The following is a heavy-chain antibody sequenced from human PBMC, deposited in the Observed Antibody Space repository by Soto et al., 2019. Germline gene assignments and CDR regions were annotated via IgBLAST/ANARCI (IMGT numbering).Heavy chain of an antibody. CDR1: GYTFTNYY. CDR3: AREPNCFDY. V-gene: IGHV1-18*04. J-gene: IGHJ4*02. Sequence: ASVKVSCKASGYTFTNYYVHWVRPAPGQGLEWMGLISASNANTNYAQKLQGRVTMTTDTSTSTADMELRSLRSDDTAVYYCAREPNCFDYWGQGTLVTSPQ. CDR2: ISASNANT.